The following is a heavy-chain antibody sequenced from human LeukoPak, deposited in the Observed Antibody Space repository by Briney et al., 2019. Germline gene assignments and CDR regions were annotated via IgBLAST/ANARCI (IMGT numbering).Heavy chain of an antibody. CDR3: AKAPVTTCRGAFCCPFDY. CDR1: GFTFSSYS. V-gene: IGHV3-21*04. J-gene: IGHJ4*02. D-gene: IGHD2-15*01. Sequence: GGSLRLSCAASGFTFSSYSMNWVRQAPGEGLEWVSSISGSSSYIYYADSVKGRFTISRHNAKNSLYLQMNRLRPEDAAVYYCAKAPVTTCRGAFCCPFDYWGLGTLVTVSS. CDR2: ISGSSSYI.